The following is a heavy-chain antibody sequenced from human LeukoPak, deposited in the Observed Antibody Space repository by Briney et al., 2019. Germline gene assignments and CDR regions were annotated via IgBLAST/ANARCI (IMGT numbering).Heavy chain of an antibody. CDR3: ATRYLDTAMAIGY. Sequence: ASVKVSCKASGYTFTSYGISWVRQAPGQGLEWMGWISAYNGNTNYAQKLQGRVTMTTDTSTSTAHMELRSLRSDDTAVYYCATRYLDTAMAIGYWGQGTLVTVSS. CDR1: GYTFTSYG. V-gene: IGHV1-18*01. J-gene: IGHJ4*02. CDR2: ISAYNGNT. D-gene: IGHD5-18*01.